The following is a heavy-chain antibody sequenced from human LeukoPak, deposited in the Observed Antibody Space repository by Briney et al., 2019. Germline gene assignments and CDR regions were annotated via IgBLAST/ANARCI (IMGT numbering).Heavy chain of an antibody. CDR1: GFTFSSYA. CDR2: ISYDGSNK. J-gene: IGHJ6*04. Sequence: QPGGSLRLSCAASGFTFSSYAMHWVRQAPGKGLEWVAVISYDGSNKYYADSVKGRFTISRDNSKNTLYLQMNSLRAEDTAVYYCGRGAGAVAGTKTYYYYYYGMDVWGKGTTVTVSS. D-gene: IGHD6-19*01. CDR3: GRGAGAVAGTKTYYYYYYGMDV. V-gene: IGHV3-30*04.